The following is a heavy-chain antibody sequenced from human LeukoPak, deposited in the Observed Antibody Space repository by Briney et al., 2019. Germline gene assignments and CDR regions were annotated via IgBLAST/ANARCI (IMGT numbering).Heavy chain of an antibody. Sequence: ASVKVSCKAFGYTFTSYYMHWVRQAPGQGLEWMEIINPSGGSTSYAQKFQGRVTMTRDMSTSTVYMELSSLRSEDTAVYYCARDNLAVNTAMVPAPGDWGQGTLVTVSS. CDR2: INPSGGST. J-gene: IGHJ4*02. CDR1: GYTFTSYY. D-gene: IGHD5-18*01. V-gene: IGHV1-46*01. CDR3: ARDNLAVNTAMVPAPGD.